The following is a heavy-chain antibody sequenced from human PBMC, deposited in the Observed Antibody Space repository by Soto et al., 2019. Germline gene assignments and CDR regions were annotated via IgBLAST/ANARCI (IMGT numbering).Heavy chain of an antibody. V-gene: IGHV5-10-1*01. J-gene: IGHJ4*02. Sequence: GESLKISCKGSGYSFAGYWITWVRQKPGKGLEWMGRIDPSDSQTYYSPSFRGHVTISVTKSITTVFLQWSSLRASDTAMYYCARQIYDSDTGPNFQYYFDSWGQGPASTFSS. CDR2: IDPSDSQT. CDR3: ARQIYDSDTGPNFQYYFDS. CDR1: GYSFAGYW. D-gene: IGHD3-22*01.